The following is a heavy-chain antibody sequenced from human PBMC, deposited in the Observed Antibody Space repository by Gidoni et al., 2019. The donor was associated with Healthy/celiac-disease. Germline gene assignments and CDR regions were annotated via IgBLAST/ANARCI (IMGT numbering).Heavy chain of an antibody. V-gene: IGHV3-33*01. J-gene: IGHJ3*02. CDR2: IWYNGSNK. CDR3: ARDKDILTGYYLDAFDI. Sequence: QVQLLQSGGVVVQPVRSLRLSCAASGFPVSTPGMHWVRPSPGKGLEWVAVIWYNGSNKYYADSVKGRFTISRDNSKNTLYLQMNSLRAEDTAVYYCARDKDILTGYYLDAFDIWGQGTMVTVSS. D-gene: IGHD3-9*01. CDR1: GFPVSTPG.